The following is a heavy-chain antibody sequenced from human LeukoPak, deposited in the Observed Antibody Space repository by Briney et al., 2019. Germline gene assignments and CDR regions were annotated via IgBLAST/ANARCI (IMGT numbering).Heavy chain of an antibody. CDR1: GGTFSSYA. CDR2: IIPIFGTA. Sequence: SVKVSCKASGGTFSSYAISWVRQAPGQGLEWMGGIIPIFGTANYAQKFQGRVTITADKSTSTAYMELSSLRSEDTAVYYCASLRTYYYGSGDYNEPAGDPNEYFQHWGQGTLVTVSS. CDR3: ASLRTYYYGSGDYNEPAGDPNEYFQH. J-gene: IGHJ1*01. V-gene: IGHV1-69*06. D-gene: IGHD3-10*01.